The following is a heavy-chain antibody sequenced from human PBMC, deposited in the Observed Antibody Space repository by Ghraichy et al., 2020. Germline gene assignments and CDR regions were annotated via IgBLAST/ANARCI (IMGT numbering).Heavy chain of an antibody. Sequence: SETLSLTCAVYGGSFSGYYWSWIRQPPGKGLEWIGEINHSGSTNYNPSLKSRVTISVDTSKNQFSLKLSSVTAADTAVYYCGRTGTFTYYYYYGMDVWGQGTTVTVSS. CDR1: GGSFSGYY. J-gene: IGHJ6*02. V-gene: IGHV4-34*01. CDR2: INHSGST. D-gene: IGHD1-7*01. CDR3: GRTGTFTYYYYYGMDV.